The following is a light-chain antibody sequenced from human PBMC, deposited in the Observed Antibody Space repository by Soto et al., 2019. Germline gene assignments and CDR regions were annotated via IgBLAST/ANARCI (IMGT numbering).Light chain of an antibody. CDR3: RQRSNWPRT. J-gene: IGKJ1*01. CDR2: DAS. Sequence: EIVLTQSPGSLSLSPGERATLSCRASQSVSSYLAWYQQKPGQAPRLLIYDASNRATGIPARFSGSGSGTDFTLTISSLEPEDFAVYYCRQRSNWPRTFGQGTKVDI. V-gene: IGKV3-11*01. CDR1: QSVSSY.